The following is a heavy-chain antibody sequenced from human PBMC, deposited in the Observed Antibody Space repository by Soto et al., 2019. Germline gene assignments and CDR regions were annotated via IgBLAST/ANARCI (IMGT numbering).Heavy chain of an antibody. CDR1: GGSISRGGYS. CDR2: IYHSGST. J-gene: IGHJ5*02. Sequence: SETLSLTCAVCGGSISRGGYSRSWIRQRRGKGLEWMGYIYHSGSTYYNPSLKSRVTISVDRSKNQFFLKLSSVSAADTAVYYCARVPSPWGQGTLVTSPQ. V-gene: IGHV4-30-2*01. CDR3: ARVPSP.